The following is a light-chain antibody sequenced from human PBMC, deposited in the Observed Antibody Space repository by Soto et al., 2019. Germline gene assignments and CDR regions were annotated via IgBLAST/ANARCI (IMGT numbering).Light chain of an antibody. Sequence: DIVMTQSPDSLAVSLGERATINCKSSQSVLYSSNNKNYLAWYQQKPGQPPKLLIYWASTRESGVPDRFSGSGSGTDFTLTISSLRAEDVAVYYCQQYYSTPGTFGPGTKVDIK. V-gene: IGKV4-1*01. J-gene: IGKJ3*01. CDR3: QQYYSTPGT. CDR2: WAS. CDR1: QSVLYSSNNKNY.